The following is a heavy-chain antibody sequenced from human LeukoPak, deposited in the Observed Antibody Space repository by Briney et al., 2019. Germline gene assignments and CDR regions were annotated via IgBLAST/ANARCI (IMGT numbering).Heavy chain of an antibody. CDR1: GGSFSGYY. J-gene: IGHJ4*02. D-gene: IGHD5-18*01. CDR2: INYSGST. CDR3: ARGRSYRWIQLWSRPYDY. Sequence: LETLSLTCAVYGGSFSGYYCSWIRQPPGKGLEWIGEINYSGSTNDTPSLKSRVTISVDTSKNQFSLKRSSVTAADTAVYYCARGRSYRWIQLWSRPYDYWGQGTLVTVSS. V-gene: IGHV4-34*01.